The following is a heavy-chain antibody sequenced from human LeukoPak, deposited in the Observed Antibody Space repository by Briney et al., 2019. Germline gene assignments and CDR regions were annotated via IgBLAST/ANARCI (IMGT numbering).Heavy chain of an antibody. Sequence: PGGSLRLSCAASGFTFSSYGMSWVRQAPGKGLEWVSAISGSGGSTYYADSVKGRFTISRDNSKNTLYLQMNSLRAEDPAVYYCARRAGAYSHPYDYWGQGTLVTVSS. CDR3: ARRAGAYSHPYDY. J-gene: IGHJ4*02. CDR1: GFTFSSYG. CDR2: ISGSGGST. V-gene: IGHV3-23*01. D-gene: IGHD4/OR15-4a*01.